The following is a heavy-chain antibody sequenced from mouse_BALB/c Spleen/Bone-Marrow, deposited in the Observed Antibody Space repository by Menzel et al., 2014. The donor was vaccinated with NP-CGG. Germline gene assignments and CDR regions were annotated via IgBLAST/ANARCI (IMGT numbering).Heavy chain of an antibody. Sequence: QVQLQQSGPGLVAPSQSLSITCTVSGFSLTSYGVHWVRQPPGKGLEWLGVIWAGGSTNYNSALMSRLSISKDNPKSQVFLKMNSLQTDDTAMYYCARDYDEWFAYWGQGTLVTVSA. CDR3: ARDYDEWFAY. CDR2: IWAGGST. D-gene: IGHD2-12*01. V-gene: IGHV2-9*02. J-gene: IGHJ3*01. CDR1: GFSLTSYG.